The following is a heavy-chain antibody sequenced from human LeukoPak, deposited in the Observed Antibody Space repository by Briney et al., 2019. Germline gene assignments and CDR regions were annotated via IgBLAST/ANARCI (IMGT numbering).Heavy chain of an antibody. Sequence: GGSLRLSCAASGFTFSSYAMHWVRQAPGKGLEWVAVISYDGSSKYYADSVKGRFTISRDNSKNTLYLQMNSLRAEDTAVYYCARDEGGSSCFGYWGQGTLVTVSS. CDR3: ARDEGGSSCFGY. CDR2: ISYDGSSK. V-gene: IGHV3-30-3*01. CDR1: GFTFSSYA. D-gene: IGHD6-13*01. J-gene: IGHJ4*02.